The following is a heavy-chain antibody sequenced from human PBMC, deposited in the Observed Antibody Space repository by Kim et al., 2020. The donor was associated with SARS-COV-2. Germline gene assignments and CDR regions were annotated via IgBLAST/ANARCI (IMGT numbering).Heavy chain of an antibody. CDR2: ISNSGRT. V-gene: IGHV4-59*01. CDR1: GGSMTSNY. CDR3: AKSYYYDTRDYGRQNWFDP. Sequence: SETLSLTCTVSGGSMTSNYWSWIRQPPGKGLEWIGYISNSGRTNYNPSLSLRSRVIISIDTSKNPFSLNLTSVTAADTAGYYCAKSYYYDTRDYGRQNWFDPWGQGTRVTVSS. J-gene: IGHJ5*02. D-gene: IGHD3-22*01.